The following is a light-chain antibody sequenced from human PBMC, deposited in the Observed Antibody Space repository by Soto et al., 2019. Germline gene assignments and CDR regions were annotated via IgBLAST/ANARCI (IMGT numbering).Light chain of an antibody. CDR3: QQTYSTPQP. CDR2: IAS. Sequence: DIQMTQSPSSLSASVGDRVTITCRASQSINTYLNWYQQKPGKAPKLLINIASSLQSGVPSRFSGSGSGTDFTLTISNVQPEDFATYYCQQTYSTPQPFGQGTRLEIK. J-gene: IGKJ5*01. CDR1: QSINTY. V-gene: IGKV1-39*01.